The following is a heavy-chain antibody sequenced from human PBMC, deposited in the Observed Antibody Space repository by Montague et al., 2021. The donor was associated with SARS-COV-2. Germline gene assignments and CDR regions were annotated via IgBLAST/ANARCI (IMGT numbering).Heavy chain of an antibody. CDR1: GFSFSRYA. V-gene: IGHV3-23*01. J-gene: IGHJ5*01. Sequence: SLRLSCAASGFSFSRYAMSWARQAPGKGLEWVSGISGASVRIYYADSVKGRFTISRGNSKNTLDVQMNSLRAEDTAVYYCVKVRDSGYDYPNGFDSWGQGTLVTVSS. CDR2: ISGASVRI. CDR3: VKVRDSGYDYPNGFDS. D-gene: IGHD5-12*01.